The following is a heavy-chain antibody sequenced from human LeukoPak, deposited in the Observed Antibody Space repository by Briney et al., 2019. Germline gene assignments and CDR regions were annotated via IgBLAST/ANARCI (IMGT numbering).Heavy chain of an antibody. D-gene: IGHD3-22*01. CDR2: ISGVNANT. CDR1: GYTFTNYA. CDR3: AEGYDSLDY. V-gene: IGHV1-3*01. J-gene: IGHJ4*02. Sequence: GASVKVSCKASGYTFTNYAIHWVRQAPGQGLEWMGWISGVNANTKYSQKFQGTVTITRDTSASTAYMDLSSLRSEDTAVYYCAEGYDSLDYWGQGTLVTVSS.